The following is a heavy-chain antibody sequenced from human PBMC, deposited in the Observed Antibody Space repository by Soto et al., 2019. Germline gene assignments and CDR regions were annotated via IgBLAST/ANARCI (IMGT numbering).Heavy chain of an antibody. J-gene: IGHJ6*02. D-gene: IGHD2-21*01. V-gene: IGHV4-30-4*01. Sequence: QVQLQESGPGLVKPSQTLSLTCSISGASISSDDYYWSWFRQPPGKGLEWIGYISYSGSTYYNPSLKSRITISVDTSKTQFSLILSSVTAADTAVFYCAREVINYYGMDVWGQGTTVTVSS. CDR1: GASISSDDYY. CDR2: ISYSGST. CDR3: AREVINYYGMDV.